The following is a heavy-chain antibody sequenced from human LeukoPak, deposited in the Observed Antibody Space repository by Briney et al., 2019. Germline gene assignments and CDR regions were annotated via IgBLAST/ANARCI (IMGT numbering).Heavy chain of an antibody. Sequence: GGSLRLSCAASGFTFSSYAMSWVRQAPGKGLEWVPSISGSSSYIYYADSVKGRFTISRHNAKNTLYLQMNSLRAEDTAVYYCAALDHGHDYWGQGTLVTVSS. CDR1: GFTFSSYA. CDR3: AALDHGHDY. CDR2: ISGSSSYI. V-gene: IGHV3-21*01. J-gene: IGHJ4*02.